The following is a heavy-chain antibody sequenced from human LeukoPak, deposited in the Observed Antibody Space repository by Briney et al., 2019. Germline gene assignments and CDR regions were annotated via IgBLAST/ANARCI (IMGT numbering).Heavy chain of an antibody. D-gene: IGHD6-25*01. Sequence: ASVKVSCKASGYTFTSYGISWVRQAPGQGLEWMGWISAYNGNTNYAQKLQGRVTMTTDTSTSTAYMELRSLRSDDAAVYYCARGSSGYDNYYYGMDVWGKGTTVTVSS. CDR2: ISAYNGNT. V-gene: IGHV1-18*04. J-gene: IGHJ6*04. CDR1: GYTFTSYG. CDR3: ARGSSGYDNYYYGMDV.